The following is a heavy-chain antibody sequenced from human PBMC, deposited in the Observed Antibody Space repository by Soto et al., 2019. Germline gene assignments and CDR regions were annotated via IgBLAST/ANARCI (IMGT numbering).Heavy chain of an antibody. J-gene: IGHJ4*02. V-gene: IGHV4-39*01. CDR2: IYHSERT. CDR1: GGSIRSSGYY. CDR3: AKLVKFGPPDIFTFGGVIAHSIDS. Sequence: NPSETLSLTCTVSGGSIRSSGYYWGWIRQTPGKGLEWIGSIYHSERTYYKTSLKNSVAISVDTSKNQISLRLNSVTAADTAIYFCAKLVKFGPPDIFTFGGVIAHSIDSWGQGTLVTVSS. D-gene: IGHD3-16*02.